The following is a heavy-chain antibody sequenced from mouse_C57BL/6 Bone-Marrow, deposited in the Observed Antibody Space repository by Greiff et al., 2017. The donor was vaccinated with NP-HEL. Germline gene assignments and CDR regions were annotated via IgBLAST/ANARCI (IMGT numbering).Heavy chain of an antibody. D-gene: IGHD1-1*01. CDR3: ATSHHYYGSSYDYAMDY. CDR2: INPNNGGT. J-gene: IGHJ4*01. CDR1: GYTFTDYY. V-gene: IGHV1-26*01. Sequence: EVQLQQSGPELVKPGASVKISCKASGYTFTDYYMNWVKQSHGKSLEWIGDINPNNGGTSYNQKFKGKATLTVDKSSSTAYMELRSLTSEDSAVYYCATSHHYYGSSYDYAMDYWGQGTSVTVSS.